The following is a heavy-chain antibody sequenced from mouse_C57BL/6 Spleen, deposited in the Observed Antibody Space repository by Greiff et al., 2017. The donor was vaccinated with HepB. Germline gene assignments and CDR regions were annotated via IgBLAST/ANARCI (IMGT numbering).Heavy chain of an antibody. D-gene: IGHD3-2*02. V-gene: IGHV1-50*01. CDR2: IDPSDSYT. CDR1: GYTFTSYW. J-gene: IGHJ4*01. CDR3: ASQLRLPSYYAMDY. Sequence: QVQLQQPGAELVKPGASVKLSCKASGYTFTSYWMQWVKQRPGQGLEWIGEIDPSDSYTNYNQKFKGKATLTVDTSSSTAYMQLSSLTSEDSAVYYCASQLRLPSYYAMDYWGQGTSVTVSS.